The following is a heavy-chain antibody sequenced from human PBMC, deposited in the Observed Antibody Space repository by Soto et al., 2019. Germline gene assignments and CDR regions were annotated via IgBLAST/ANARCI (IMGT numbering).Heavy chain of an antibody. D-gene: IGHD3-3*01. CDR1: GGSISSGLYY. CDR2: IYYSGST. J-gene: IGHJ4*02. CDR3: ARVRGYDFWSGYYNGDY. Sequence: QVQLQESGPGLVKPSQTLSLTCTVSGGSISSGLYYWSWIRQHPGKGLEWIGYIYYSGSTYYNPSLKSRVTISVDTSKNQFSLKMSSVTAADTAVYYCARVRGYDFWSGYYNGDYWGQGTLVTVSS. V-gene: IGHV4-31*03.